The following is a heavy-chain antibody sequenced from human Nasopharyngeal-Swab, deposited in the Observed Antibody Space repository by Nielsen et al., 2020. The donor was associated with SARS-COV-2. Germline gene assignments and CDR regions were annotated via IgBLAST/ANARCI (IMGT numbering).Heavy chain of an antibody. CDR3: ARGFDFWSGYWANNHYYMDV. V-gene: IGHV1-18*01. Sequence: GESLKISCAASGFTFSSYAISWVRQAPGQGLEWMGWISAYNGNTNYAQKLQGRVTMTTDTSTSTAYMELRSLRSDDTAVYYCARGFDFWSGYWANNHYYMDVWGKGTTVTVSS. J-gene: IGHJ6*03. CDR2: ISAYNGNT. CDR1: GFTFSSYA. D-gene: IGHD3-3*01.